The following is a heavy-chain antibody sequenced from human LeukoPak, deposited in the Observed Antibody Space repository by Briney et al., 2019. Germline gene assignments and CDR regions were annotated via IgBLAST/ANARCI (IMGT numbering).Heavy chain of an antibody. CDR3: AKDYAGSIWCNWFDP. CDR1: GFTLSSYG. Sequence: GGSLRLSSVASGFTLSSYGMHWVRQAPGKGLEWVAMMSYDGNGEYYVDSVKGRFTISRDTSKNTLYLQMNSLRAEDTAIYYCAKDYAGSIWCNWFDPWGQGTLVTVSS. J-gene: IGHJ5*02. V-gene: IGHV3-30*18. CDR2: MSYDGNGE. D-gene: IGHD6-13*01.